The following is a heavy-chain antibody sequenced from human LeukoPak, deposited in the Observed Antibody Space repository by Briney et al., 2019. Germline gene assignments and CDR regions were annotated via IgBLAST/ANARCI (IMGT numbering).Heavy chain of an antibody. J-gene: IGHJ4*02. CDR3: TTDVNYYDSSGYFRFDY. D-gene: IGHD3-22*01. V-gene: IGHV3-15*01. CDR1: GFTFSKAW. Sequence: PGGSLRLSCATSGFTFSKAWMTWVRQAPGKGLEWIGRVKSKTDGETIDYAAPVKGRFTISRDDSKTTLYLQMNSLKTEDTAVYYCTTDVNYYDSSGYFRFDYWGQGALVTVSS. CDR2: VKSKTDGETI.